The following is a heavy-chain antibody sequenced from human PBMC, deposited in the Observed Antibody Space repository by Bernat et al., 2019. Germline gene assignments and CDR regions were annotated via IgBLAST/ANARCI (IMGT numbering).Heavy chain of an antibody. CDR2: INGYGSST. J-gene: IGHJ4*02. Sequence: EVQLVESGGGLVQPGGSLRLSCSASGFTFSNYAMHWVRQAPGKGLEHVSAINGYGSSTHYADSVKGRFTISRDTSKNTLYLQMSSLRAEDTAVYYCVRTYDSSGYYPRRDFDYWGQGALVTVSS. D-gene: IGHD3-22*01. CDR3: VRTYDSSGYYPRRDFDY. CDR1: GFTFSNYA. V-gene: IGHV3-64D*06.